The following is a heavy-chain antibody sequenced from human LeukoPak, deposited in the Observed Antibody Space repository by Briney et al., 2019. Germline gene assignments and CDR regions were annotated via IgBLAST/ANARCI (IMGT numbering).Heavy chain of an antibody. Sequence: GGSLRLSCAASGFTFSSYWMSWVRQAPGKGLEWVANIKEDGSEKYYVDSVKGRFTISRDNAKNSLSLQVNSLRAEDTAVYYCARSRSGYYEDYWGQGTLVTVSS. J-gene: IGHJ4*02. CDR2: IKEDGSEK. CDR3: ARSRSGYYEDY. D-gene: IGHD3-22*01. CDR1: GFTFSSYW. V-gene: IGHV3-7*01.